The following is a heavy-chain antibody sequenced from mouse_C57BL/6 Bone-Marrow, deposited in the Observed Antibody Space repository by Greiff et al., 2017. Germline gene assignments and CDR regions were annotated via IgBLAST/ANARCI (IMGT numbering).Heavy chain of an antibody. J-gene: IGHJ1*03. CDR1: GFTFSDYG. CDR3: ARQDYGSTWYFDV. Sequence: EVKVVESGGGLVQPGGSLKLSCAASGFTFSDYGMAWVRQAPRKGPEWVAFIGNLAYSIYYADTVTGRFTISRENAKNTLYLEMSSLRSEDTAMYYCARQDYGSTWYFDVWGTGTTVTVSS. D-gene: IGHD1-1*01. V-gene: IGHV5-15*01. CDR2: IGNLAYSI.